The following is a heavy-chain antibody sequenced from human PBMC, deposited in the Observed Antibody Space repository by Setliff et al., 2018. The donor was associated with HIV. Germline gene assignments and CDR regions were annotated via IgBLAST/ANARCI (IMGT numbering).Heavy chain of an antibody. V-gene: IGHV1-69*13. CDR2: IIPMFGTT. Sequence: SVKVSCKASGDTFNSHAISWVRQAPGQGLEWMGGIIPMFGTTNYAQKLQGRVTLSADESTSTAYMQLSSLTSEDTAVYYCARGRWLQSFDYWGQGTLVTVSS. CDR3: ARGRWLQSFDY. CDR1: GDTFNSHA. D-gene: IGHD5-12*01. J-gene: IGHJ4*02.